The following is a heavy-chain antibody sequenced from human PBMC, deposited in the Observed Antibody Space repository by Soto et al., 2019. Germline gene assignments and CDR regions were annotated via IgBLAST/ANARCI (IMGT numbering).Heavy chain of an antibody. Sequence: PGGSLRLSCAASGFTFSSYGMHWVRQAPGKGLEWVAVISYDGSNKYYADSVKGRFTISRDNSKNTLYLQMNSLRAEDTAVYYCAGGWTGFSIDYWGLGTLVTVSS. CDR1: GFTFSSYG. J-gene: IGHJ4*02. CDR2: ISYDGSNK. V-gene: IGHV3-30*03. CDR3: AGGWTGFSIDY. D-gene: IGHD3-9*01.